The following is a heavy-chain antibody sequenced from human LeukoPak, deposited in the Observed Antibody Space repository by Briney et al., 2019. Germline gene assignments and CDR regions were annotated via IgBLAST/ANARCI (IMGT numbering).Heavy chain of an antibody. CDR1: GFTFSHYS. D-gene: IGHD1-26*01. CDR3: AKVFSGTYLNYHHFDY. Sequence: GGSLRLSCAASGFTFSHYSMNWVRQAPGKGLEWVSSISTSSSYIYYADSVKGRFTVSRNNAKNSLYLQMDSLRAEDTAVYYCAKVFSGTYLNYHHFDYWGQGTLVTVSS. V-gene: IGHV3-21*01. J-gene: IGHJ4*02. CDR2: ISTSSSYI.